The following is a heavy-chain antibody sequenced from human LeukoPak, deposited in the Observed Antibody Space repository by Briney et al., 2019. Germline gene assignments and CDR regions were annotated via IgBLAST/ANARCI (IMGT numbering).Heavy chain of an antibody. D-gene: IGHD4-17*01. CDR2: INPSGGST. Sequence: ASVKVSCKASGYTFTSYYMHWVRQAPGQGLEWMGIINPSGGSTSYAQKFQGRVTMTRDTSTSTVYMELSSLRSEDTAVYYCARDSGDYGDPSGAFDIWGQGTMVTVSS. V-gene: IGHV1-46*01. CDR1: GYTFTSYY. J-gene: IGHJ3*02. CDR3: ARDSGDYGDPSGAFDI.